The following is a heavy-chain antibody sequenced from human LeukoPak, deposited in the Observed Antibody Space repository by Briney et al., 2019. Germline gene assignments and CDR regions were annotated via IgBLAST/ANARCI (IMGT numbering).Heavy chain of an antibody. D-gene: IGHD6-19*01. CDR1: GGPISSYY. CDR3: ARVLEGSSGQHWYFDL. Sequence: SETLSLTCTVSGGPISSYYWSWIRQPPGKGLEWIGEINHSGSTNYNPSLKSRVTISVDTSKNQFSLRLSSVTAADTAVYYCARVLEGSSGQHWYFDLWGRGTLVTVSS. J-gene: IGHJ2*01. V-gene: IGHV4-34*01. CDR2: INHSGST.